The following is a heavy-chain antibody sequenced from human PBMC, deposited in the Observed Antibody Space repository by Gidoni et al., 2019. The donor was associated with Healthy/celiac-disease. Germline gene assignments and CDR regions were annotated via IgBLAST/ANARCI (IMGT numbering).Heavy chain of an antibody. Sequence: EVQLVESGGGLVKPGGSLRLSCAASGFTFSNAWMSWVRQAPGKGLEWVGRIKSKTDGGTTDYAAPVKGRFTISRDDSKNTLYLQMNSLKTEDTAVYYCTTGFDWLFSFDYWGQGTLVTVSS. J-gene: IGHJ4*02. CDR1: GFTFSNAW. CDR2: IKSKTDGGTT. D-gene: IGHD3-9*01. V-gene: IGHV3-15*01. CDR3: TTGFDWLFSFDY.